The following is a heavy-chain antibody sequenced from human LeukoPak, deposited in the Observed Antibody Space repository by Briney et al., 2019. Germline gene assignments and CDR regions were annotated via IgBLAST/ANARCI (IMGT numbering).Heavy chain of an antibody. J-gene: IGHJ3*02. Sequence: GGSLRLSCAASGFTFSSYSMNWVRQAPGKGLEWVSYISSSSSTIYYADSVKGRFTISRDNAKNSLYLQMNSLRAEDTAVYYCARDFVHSSGWYQAFDIWGQGTMVTVSS. CDR2: ISSSSSTI. CDR3: ARDFVHSSGWYQAFDI. V-gene: IGHV3-48*04. CDR1: GFTFSSYS. D-gene: IGHD6-19*01.